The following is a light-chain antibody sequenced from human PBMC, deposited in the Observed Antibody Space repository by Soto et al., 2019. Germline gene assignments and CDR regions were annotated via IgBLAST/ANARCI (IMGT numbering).Light chain of an antibody. V-gene: IGKV1-39*01. Sequence: DIQMTQSPSSLSASVGDRVTITCRASQDINNYLDWYQVKPGKAPKLLIYAASSLQSGVPSRFSGSGSGTDFTLTISSLQPEDFATYYCQQSYSTPLTFGGGTKVDIK. CDR2: AAS. CDR3: QQSYSTPLT. J-gene: IGKJ4*01. CDR1: QDINNY.